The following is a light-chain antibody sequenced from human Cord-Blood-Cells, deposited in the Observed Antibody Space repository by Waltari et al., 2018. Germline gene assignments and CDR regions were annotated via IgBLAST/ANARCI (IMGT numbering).Light chain of an antibody. Sequence: EIVLTQSPATLSLSPGERATLSCRASQSVSSYLAWYQQKPGQAPRLLIYDASNRATGIPARFSGSGSRTDFTLTISSLEPEDCAVYYCQQRSNWLTFGGGTKVEIK. V-gene: IGKV3-11*01. CDR1: QSVSSY. CDR2: DAS. J-gene: IGKJ4*01. CDR3: QQRSNWLT.